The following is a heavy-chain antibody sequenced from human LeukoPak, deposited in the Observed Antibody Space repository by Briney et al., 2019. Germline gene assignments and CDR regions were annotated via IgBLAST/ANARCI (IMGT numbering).Heavy chain of an antibody. Sequence: SETLSLTCAVSGGSISSGGYSWSWIRQPPGKGLEWIGYIYHSGSTYYNPSLKSRVTISVDRSENQFSLKLSSVTAADTAVYYCARLVNYYGSGSYYKPLGAFDIWGQGTMVTVSS. CDR3: ARLVNYYGSGSYYKPLGAFDI. CDR2: IYHSGST. D-gene: IGHD3-10*01. J-gene: IGHJ3*02. V-gene: IGHV4-30-2*01. CDR1: GGSISSGGYS.